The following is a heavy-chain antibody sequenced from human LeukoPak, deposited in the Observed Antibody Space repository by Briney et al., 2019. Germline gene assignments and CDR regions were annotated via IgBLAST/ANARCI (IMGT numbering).Heavy chain of an antibody. CDR2: ITGSGDIT. J-gene: IGHJ6*03. V-gene: IGHV3-23*01. CDR3: AKGSDSDSSGWPEGHYYYMDV. Sequence: GGSLRLSCAASEFTLSSFAMTWVRQASGKGLEWVSSITGSGDITYYADSVKGRFTISRDNSNKMLFLQMNSLRGEDTAVYYCAKGSDSDSSGWPEGHYYYMDVWGKGTTVTVSS. D-gene: IGHD6-19*01. CDR1: EFTLSSFA.